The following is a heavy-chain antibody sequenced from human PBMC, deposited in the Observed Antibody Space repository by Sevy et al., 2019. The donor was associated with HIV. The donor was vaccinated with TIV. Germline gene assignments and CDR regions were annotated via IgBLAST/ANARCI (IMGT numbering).Heavy chain of an antibody. CDR3: TTHTSVSFAMMVVAEEGMDV. D-gene: IGHD3-22*01. CDR2: IKSKADGGTT. Sequence: GGSLRLSCLASGFTFSDPWMSWVRQAPGKGLEWVGRIKSKADGGTTDYAAPVKGRFTISRDDSKSNLYLQMESQQTEDKAVSYCTTHTSVSFAMMVVAEEGMDVWGQGTTVTVSS. CDR1: GFTFSDPW. V-gene: IGHV3-15*01. J-gene: IGHJ6*02.